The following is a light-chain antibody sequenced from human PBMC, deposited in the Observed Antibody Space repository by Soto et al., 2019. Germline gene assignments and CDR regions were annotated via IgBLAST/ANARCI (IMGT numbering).Light chain of an antibody. CDR1: SSNIGAGFD. CDR3: HSNCNGQRRVV. J-gene: IGLJ3*02. CDR2: GNN. V-gene: IGLV1-40*01. Sequence: QSVLTQPPSVSGAPGQRVTISCTGSSSNIGAGFDVHWYQQIPGKAPKLLIYGNNNRPSGVPDRFSGSKSDTSASLAITGLEAEDEAYYYCHSNCNGQRRVVFGGGTKLTVL.